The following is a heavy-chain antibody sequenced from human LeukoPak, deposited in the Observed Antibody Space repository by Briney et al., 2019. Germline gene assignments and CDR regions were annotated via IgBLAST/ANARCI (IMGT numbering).Heavy chain of an antibody. J-gene: IGHJ4*02. CDR3: ARAPTGDPLLDY. CDR2: IIPILGIA. Sequence: SVKVSCKASGATFSSYTISWVRQAPGQGLEWMGRIIPILGIANYAQKFQGRITITADKSTSTAYMELSSLRSEDTAVYYCARAPTGDPLLDYWGQGTLVTVSS. V-gene: IGHV1-69*02. CDR1: GATFSSYT.